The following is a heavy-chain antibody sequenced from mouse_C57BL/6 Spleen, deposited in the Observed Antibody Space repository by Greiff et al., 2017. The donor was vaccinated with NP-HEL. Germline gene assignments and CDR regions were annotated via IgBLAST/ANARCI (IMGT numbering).Heavy chain of an antibody. J-gene: IGHJ3*01. D-gene: IGHD1-1*01. CDR2: IYPRDGST. CDR3: ARSGVVATLKWFAY. Sequence: QVQLQQSGPELVKPGASVKLSCKASGYTFTSYDINWVKQRHGQGLEWIGWIYPRDGSTKYNEKFKGKATLTVDTSSSTAYMELHSLTSEDSAVYFCARSGVVATLKWFAYWGQGTLVTVSA. CDR1: GYTFTSYD. V-gene: IGHV1-85*01.